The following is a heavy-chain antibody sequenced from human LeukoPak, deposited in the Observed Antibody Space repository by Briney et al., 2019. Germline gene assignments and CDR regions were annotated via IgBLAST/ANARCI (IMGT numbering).Heavy chain of an antibody. J-gene: IGHJ4*02. Sequence: VASVKVSCKASGYTFTGYYMHWVRQAPGQGLEWMGWINPNSGGTNYAQKFQGGVTMTRDTSISTAYMELSRLRSDDTAVYYCARALIRGVIITGGYWGQGTLVTVSS. CDR1: GYTFTGYY. D-gene: IGHD3-10*01. V-gene: IGHV1-2*02. CDR2: INPNSGGT. CDR3: ARALIRGVIITGGY.